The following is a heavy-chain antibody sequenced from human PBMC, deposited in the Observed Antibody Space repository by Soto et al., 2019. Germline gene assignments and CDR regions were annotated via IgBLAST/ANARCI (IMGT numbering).Heavy chain of an antibody. Sequence: GGSLRLSCAASGFTFSSYWMSWVRQAPGKGLEWVANIKQDGSEKYYVDSVKGRSTISRDNAKNSLYLQMNSLRAEDTAVYYCARDRKGYYYYYMDVWGKGTTVTVSS. CDR3: ARDRKGYYYYYMDV. CDR1: GFTFSSYW. CDR2: IKQDGSEK. V-gene: IGHV3-7*01. J-gene: IGHJ6*03.